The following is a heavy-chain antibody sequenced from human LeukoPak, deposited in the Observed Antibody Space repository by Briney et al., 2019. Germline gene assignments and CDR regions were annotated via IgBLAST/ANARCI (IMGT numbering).Heavy chain of an antibody. CDR1: GYTFTSYD. Sequence: ASVKVSCKASGYTFTSYDINWVRQATGQGLEWMGWVSPNSGNAGYAQNFQGRVTMTRDTSTNTAYMELPSLRSEDTAVYYCARAHNRGGRYCSGGSCYRFYRWFDPWGQGTLVTVSS. CDR2: VSPNSGNA. V-gene: IGHV1-8*01. J-gene: IGHJ5*02. D-gene: IGHD2-15*01. CDR3: ARAHNRGGRYCSGGSCYRFYRWFDP.